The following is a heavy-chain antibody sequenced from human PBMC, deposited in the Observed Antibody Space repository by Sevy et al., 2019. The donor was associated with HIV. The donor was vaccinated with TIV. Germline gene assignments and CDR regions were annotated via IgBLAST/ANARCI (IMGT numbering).Heavy chain of an antibody. J-gene: IGHJ4*02. D-gene: IGHD3-9*01. V-gene: IGHV3-15*01. Sequence: GGALRLSCAASGFTFSNAWMSWVRQAPGKGLEWGGRIKSKTDGGTTDYAAPLKGRFTISRDDSKTTLYLQMNSLKTEDTAVYYCTTTPQTVFESWGQGTLVTVSS. CDR3: TTTPQTVFES. CDR2: IKSKTDGGTT. CDR1: GFTFSNAW.